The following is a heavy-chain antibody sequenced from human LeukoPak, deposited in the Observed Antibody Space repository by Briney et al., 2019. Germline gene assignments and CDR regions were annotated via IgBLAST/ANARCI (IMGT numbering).Heavy chain of an antibody. CDR2: ISAYNGYT. D-gene: IGHD6-19*01. J-gene: IGHJ4*02. Sequence: ASVKVSCKASGYTFTSYGISWVRQAPGQGLEWMGWISAYNGYTNYAQKLQGRVTITTDTSTSTAYMELRSLRSDDTAVYYCARAGWYELPRYAFDIWGQGTLVTVSS. V-gene: IGHV1-18*01. CDR3: ARAGWYELPRYAFDI. CDR1: GYTFTSYG.